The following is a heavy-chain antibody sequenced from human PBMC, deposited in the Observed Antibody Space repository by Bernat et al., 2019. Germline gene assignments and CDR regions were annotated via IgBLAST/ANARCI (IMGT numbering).Heavy chain of an antibody. CDR2: VSYDGKTK. Sequence: QEQLVESGGNVVQPGTSLRLSCTGSGFRFSGYPIHWVRRAPGKGPEWLAGVSYDGKTKYYAESVKGRFTISRDMSQNTVYLQLNSLKVDDSAIFHCARGHSRVLTEWYVDLWGRGTLVTVSS. CDR3: ARGHSRVLTEWYVDL. V-gene: IGHV3-30*04. J-gene: IGHJ2*01. CDR1: GFRFSGYP. D-gene: IGHD6-13*01.